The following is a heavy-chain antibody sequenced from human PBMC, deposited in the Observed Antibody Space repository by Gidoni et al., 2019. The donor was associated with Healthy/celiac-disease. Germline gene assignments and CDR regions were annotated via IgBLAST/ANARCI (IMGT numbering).Heavy chain of an antibody. V-gene: IGHV4-39*01. CDR1: GGSISSSSYY. D-gene: IGHD1-7*01. CDR2: IYYSGST. Sequence: QLQLQESGPGLVKPSETLSLTCTVSGGSISSSSYYWGWIRQPPGKGLEWIGSIYYSGSTYYNPSLKSRVTISVDTSKNQFSLKLSSVTAADTAVYYCARQEIDWNYGWGAFDIWGQGTMVTVSS. CDR3: ARQEIDWNYGWGAFDI. J-gene: IGHJ3*02.